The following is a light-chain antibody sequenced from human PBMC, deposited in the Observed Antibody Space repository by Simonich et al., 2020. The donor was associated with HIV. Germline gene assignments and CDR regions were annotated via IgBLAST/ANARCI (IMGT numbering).Light chain of an antibody. Sequence: DIVMTQSPDSLAVSLGERATINCKSSQSVLYSSNNKNYLAWYQQKPGQPPKLLIYWASTRESGVPDRFSGSGSGTDFTLTIRSLQAEDVAVYYCQQYYSTPLTFGGGTKVEIE. J-gene: IGKJ4*01. CDR3: QQYYSTPLT. CDR2: WAS. CDR1: QSVLYSSNNKNY. V-gene: IGKV4-1*01.